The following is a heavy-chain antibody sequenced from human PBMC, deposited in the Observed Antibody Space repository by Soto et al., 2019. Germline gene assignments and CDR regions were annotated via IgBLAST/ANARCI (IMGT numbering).Heavy chain of an antibody. CDR3: ATATTSSGWYFQH. J-gene: IGHJ1*01. Sequence: GGSLRLSCAASGFTFSSYGMHWVRQAPGKGLEWVAVIWYDGSNKYYADSVKGRFTISRDNSKNTLYLQMNSLRAEDTAVYYCATATTSSGWYFQHWGQGTLVT. D-gene: IGHD6-19*01. V-gene: IGHV3-33*01. CDR2: IWYDGSNK. CDR1: GFTFSSYG.